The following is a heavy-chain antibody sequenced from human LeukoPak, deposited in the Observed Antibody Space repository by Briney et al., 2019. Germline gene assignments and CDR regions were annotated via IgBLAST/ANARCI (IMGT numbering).Heavy chain of an antibody. CDR3: ARDRTTMVRGVIITPLFY. D-gene: IGHD3-10*01. CDR2: INPNSGGT. Sequence: ASVTVSCTASGYTFTVYYMHWVRQAPGQGLEWMGRINPNSGGTNYAQKFQGRVTMTRDTSISTAYMELSRLRSDDTAVYYCARDRTTMVRGVIITPLFYWGQGTLVTVSS. J-gene: IGHJ4*02. CDR1: GYTFTVYY. V-gene: IGHV1-2*06.